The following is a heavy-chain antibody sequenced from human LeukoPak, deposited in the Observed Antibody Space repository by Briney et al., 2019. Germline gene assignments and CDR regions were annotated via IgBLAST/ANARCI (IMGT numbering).Heavy chain of an antibody. CDR3: ASSEATTTPPPYGMDV. Sequence: PSGTLSLTCAVSGGSISSSNWWSWVRQPPGKGLEWIGYIYYSGNTFYNPSLKSRVSISVDTSKNQFSLKLSSVTAADTAVYYCASSEATTTPPPYGMDVWGQGTKVTVS. CDR1: GGSISSSNW. CDR2: IYYSGNT. D-gene: IGHD5-12*01. V-gene: IGHV4-4*02. J-gene: IGHJ6*02.